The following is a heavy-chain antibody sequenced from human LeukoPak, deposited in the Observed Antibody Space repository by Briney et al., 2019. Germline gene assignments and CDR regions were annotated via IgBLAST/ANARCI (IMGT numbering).Heavy chain of an antibody. CDR3: ARAHKRGYSGYEPWGNYYYYMDV. CDR2: INPNSGGT. V-gene: IGHV1-2*02. D-gene: IGHD5-12*01. CDR1: GYTFTSYD. Sequence: ASVKVSCKASGYTFTSYDINWVRQATGQGLEWMGWINPNSGGTNYAQKFQGRVTMTRDTSISTAYMELSRLGSDDTAVYYCARAHKRGYSGYEPWGNYYYYMDVWGKGTTVTISS. J-gene: IGHJ6*03.